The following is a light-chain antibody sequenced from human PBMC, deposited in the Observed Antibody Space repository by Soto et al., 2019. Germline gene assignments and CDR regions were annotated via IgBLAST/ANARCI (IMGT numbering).Light chain of an antibody. CDR1: QSVSSK. J-gene: IGKJ4*01. CDR2: GAS. CDR3: QQHNNWPLT. Sequence: EIVLTQSPATLPVSPGERATLSRRASQSVSSKLAWYQQKPGQAPRLLIYGASTRATGIPARFSGSGSGTEFTLTISSLQSVDFAVYYCQQHNNWPLTFGGGTKVEIK. V-gene: IGKV3D-15*01.